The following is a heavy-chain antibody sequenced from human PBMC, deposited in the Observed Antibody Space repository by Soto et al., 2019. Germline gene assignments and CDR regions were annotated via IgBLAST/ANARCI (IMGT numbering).Heavy chain of an antibody. D-gene: IGHD4-17*01. CDR1: GFTFSSYW. Sequence: PGGSLRLSCAASGFTFSSYWMHWVRQAPGKGLVWVSRINSDGSSTSYADSVKGRFTISRDNAKNTLYLQMNSLRAEDTAVYYFARDYGDYVGYYYYYGRDVWGQGTTVTVSS. CDR3: ARDYGDYVGYYYYYGRDV. V-gene: IGHV3-74*01. J-gene: IGHJ6*02. CDR2: INSDGSST.